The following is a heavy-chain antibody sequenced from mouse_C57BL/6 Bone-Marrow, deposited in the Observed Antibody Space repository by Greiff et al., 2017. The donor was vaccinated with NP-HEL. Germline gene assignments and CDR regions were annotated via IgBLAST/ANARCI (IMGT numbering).Heavy chain of an antibody. CDR2: IYPGSGNT. CDR3: AREAAIYYYGSSLDY. D-gene: IGHD1-1*01. Sequence: QVHVKQSGAELVRPGASVKLSCKASGYTFTDYYINWVKQRPGQGLEWIARIYPGSGNTYYNEKFKGKATLTAEKSSSTAYMQLSSLTSEDSAVYFCAREAAIYYYGSSLDYWGQGTTLTVSS. J-gene: IGHJ2*01. V-gene: IGHV1-76*01. CDR1: GYTFTDYY.